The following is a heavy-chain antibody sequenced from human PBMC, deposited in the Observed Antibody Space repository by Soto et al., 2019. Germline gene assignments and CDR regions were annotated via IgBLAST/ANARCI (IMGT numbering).Heavy chain of an antibody. CDR3: ARVLFYGGQLVVVRGGFDY. D-gene: IGHD6-13*01. Sequence: QVQLQESGPGLVKPSGTLSLTCAVSGGSISSSNWWSWVRQPPGKGLEWIGEIYHSGSTNYNPSLKSRVTISVDKSKNQFSLKLSSVTAADTAVYYCARVLFYGGQLVVVRGGFDYWGQGTLVTVSS. V-gene: IGHV4-4*02. J-gene: IGHJ4*02. CDR1: GGSISSSNW. CDR2: IYHSGST.